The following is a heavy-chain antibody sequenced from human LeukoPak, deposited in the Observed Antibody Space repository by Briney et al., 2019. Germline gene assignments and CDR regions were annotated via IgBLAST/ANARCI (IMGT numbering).Heavy chain of an antibody. CDR2: LSGSGGST. CDR1: GFTFSSYG. D-gene: IGHD6-19*01. J-gene: IGHJ4*02. Sequence: LTGGSLRLSCAASGFTFSSYGMSWVRQAPGRGLEWVSALSGSGGSTYYADSVKGRFTISRDNSKNTLYLQMNSLRAEDTAVYYCAKRVAHSTGNSWDYWGQGTLVTVSS. CDR3: AKRVAHSTGNSWDY. V-gene: IGHV3-23*01.